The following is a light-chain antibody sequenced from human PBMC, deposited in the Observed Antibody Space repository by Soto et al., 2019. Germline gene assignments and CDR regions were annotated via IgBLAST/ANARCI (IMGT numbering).Light chain of an antibody. J-gene: IGKJ4*01. CDR3: QQRSNWPLLT. CDR2: DAS. CDR1: QSVRSY. V-gene: IGKV3-11*01. Sequence: EILLTQSPGTLSLSPGERATLSCRASQSVRSYLAWYQQKPGQAPRLLIYDASNRATGIPARFSGSGSGTDFTLTISSLEPEDFAVYYCQQRSNWPLLTFGGGTKVDIK.